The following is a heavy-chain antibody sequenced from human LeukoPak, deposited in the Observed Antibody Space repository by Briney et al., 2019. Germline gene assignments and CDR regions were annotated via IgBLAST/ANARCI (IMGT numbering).Heavy chain of an antibody. V-gene: IGHV3-33*01. Sequence: GRSLRLSCAASGFTFSSYGMPWVRQAPGKGLEWVAVIWYDGSNKYYADSVKGRFTISRDNSKSTLYLQMNSLRAEDTAVYYCARSPRKMTTVLYYYYGMDVWGQGTTVTVSS. CDR1: GFTFSSYG. D-gene: IGHD4-17*01. J-gene: IGHJ6*02. CDR2: IWYDGSNK. CDR3: ARSPRKMTTVLYYYYGMDV.